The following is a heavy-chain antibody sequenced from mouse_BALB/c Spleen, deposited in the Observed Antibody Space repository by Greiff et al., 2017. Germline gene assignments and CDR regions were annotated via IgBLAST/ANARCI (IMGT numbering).Heavy chain of an antibody. V-gene: IGHV5-9-1*01. Sequence: EVMLVESGGGLVKPGGSLKLSCAASGFTFSSYAMSWVRQTPEKRLEWVATISSGGSYTYYPDSVKGRFTISRDNAKNTLYLQMSSLRSEDTAMYYCAMGYYGSSDGAMDYWGQGTSVTVSS. CDR3: AMGYYGSSDGAMDY. CDR2: ISSGGSYT. CDR1: GFTFSSYA. J-gene: IGHJ4*01. D-gene: IGHD1-1*01.